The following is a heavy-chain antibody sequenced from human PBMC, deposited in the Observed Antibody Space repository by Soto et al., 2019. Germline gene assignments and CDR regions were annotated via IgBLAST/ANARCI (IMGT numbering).Heavy chain of an antibody. V-gene: IGHV5-51*01. J-gene: IGHJ6*02. Sequence: GSSQTISCKGSGDSFTRYWIGSVRQMTGKGLEWMGIIYPGDSDNRYSPSFQGQFTISADKSISTAYLQWRSLKDSDTAMYYCARRGGCRYGMDVWGQGTTVTVSS. CDR1: GDSFTRYW. CDR3: ARRGGCRYGMDV. CDR2: IYPGDSDN.